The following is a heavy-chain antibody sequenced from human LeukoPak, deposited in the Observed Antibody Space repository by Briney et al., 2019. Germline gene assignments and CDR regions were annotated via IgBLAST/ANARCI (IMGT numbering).Heavy chain of an antibody. Sequence: PSETLSLTCAVYGGSFSGYYWSWIRQPPGKGLEWIGEINHSGSTNYNPYLKSRVTISVDTSKNQFSLKLSSVTAADTAVYYCARGRPYCGGDCSPYFDYWGQGTLVTVSS. CDR2: INHSGST. D-gene: IGHD2-21*02. J-gene: IGHJ4*02. CDR1: GGSFSGYY. CDR3: ARGRPYCGGDCSPYFDY. V-gene: IGHV4-34*01.